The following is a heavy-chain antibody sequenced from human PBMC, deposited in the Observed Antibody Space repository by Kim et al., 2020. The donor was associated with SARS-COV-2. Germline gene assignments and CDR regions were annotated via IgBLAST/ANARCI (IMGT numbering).Heavy chain of an antibody. J-gene: IGHJ1*01. D-gene: IGHD6-6*01. CDR1: GYTFTSYY. CDR3: ARSSIAAQEYFQH. V-gene: IGHV1-46*01. CDR2: INPSGGST. Sequence: ASVKVSYKASGYTFTSYYMHWVRQAPGQGLEWMGIINPSGGSTSYAQKFQGRVTMTRDTSTSTVYMELSSLRSEDTAVYYCARSSIAAQEYFQHWGQGTLVTVSS.